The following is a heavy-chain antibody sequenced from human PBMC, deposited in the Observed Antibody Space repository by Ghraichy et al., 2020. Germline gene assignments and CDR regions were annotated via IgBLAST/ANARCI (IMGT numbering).Heavy chain of an antibody. J-gene: IGHJ5*02. CDR2: IYHSGST. CDR1: GYSISSGYY. Sequence: SQTLSLTCTVSGYSISSGYYWGWIRQPPGKGLEWIGSIYHSGSTYYNPSLKSRVTISVDTSKNQFSLKLSSVTAADTAVYYCARREYYDSSGYYPTYNWFDPWGQGTLVTVSS. CDR3: ARREYYDSSGYYPTYNWFDP. V-gene: IGHV4-38-2*02. D-gene: IGHD3-22*01.